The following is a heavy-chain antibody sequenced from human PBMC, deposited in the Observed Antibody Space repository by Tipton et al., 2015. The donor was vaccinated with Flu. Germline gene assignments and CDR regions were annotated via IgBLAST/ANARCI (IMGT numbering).Heavy chain of an antibody. Sequence: PGLVKPSETLSLTCAVSGYSISSGYYWGWIRQPPGRGLEWIGSIYHSGSTYYNPSLKSRVTISVDTSKNQFSLKLSSVTAADTAVYYCARHGMTTVTTFDYWGQGTLVTVSS. D-gene: IGHD4-17*01. CDR1: GYSISSGYY. CDR2: IYHSGST. J-gene: IGHJ4*02. CDR3: ARHGMTTVTTFDY. V-gene: IGHV4-38-2*01.